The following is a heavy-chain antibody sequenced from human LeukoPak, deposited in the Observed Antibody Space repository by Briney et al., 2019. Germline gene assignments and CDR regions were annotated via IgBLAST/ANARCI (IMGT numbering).Heavy chain of an antibody. CDR2: IRYDGSDK. J-gene: IGHJ4*02. D-gene: IGHD6-13*01. Sequence: PGGSLRISCAASGFTFSSSGMHWVRQAPGKGLEWLAFIRYDGSDKYYADSVKGRFTISRDNSKNTLFLQMSSLRPEDTAVYYCAKDSSIAAACRLGFDYWGQGTLVTVSS. CDR3: AKDSSIAAACRLGFDY. V-gene: IGHV3-30*02. CDR1: GFTFSSSG.